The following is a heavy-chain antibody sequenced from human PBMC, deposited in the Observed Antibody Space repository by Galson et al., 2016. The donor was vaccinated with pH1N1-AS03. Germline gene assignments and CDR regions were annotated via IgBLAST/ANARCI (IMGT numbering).Heavy chain of an antibody. V-gene: IGHV4-31*03. CDR2: IYYSGST. D-gene: IGHD3/OR15-3a*01. CDR1: GGSISSGAHY. Sequence: TLSLTCTVSGGSISSGAHYWSWIRQHAGKGLEWTGHIYYSGSTYYNSSLKGRLTISVDTSKNQFSLKLSSVTAADTAVYYCARTTSTAPQDWRLDPRGQGTLVIVSS. J-gene: IGHJ5*02. CDR3: ARTTSTAPQDWRLDP.